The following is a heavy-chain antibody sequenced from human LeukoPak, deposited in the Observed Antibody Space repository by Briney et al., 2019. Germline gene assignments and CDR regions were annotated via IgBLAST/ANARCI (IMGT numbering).Heavy chain of an antibody. CDR2: ISGSADST. CDR1: GFTFSSYG. D-gene: IGHD2-21*02. CDR3: AKLAVTLLLWYFDL. V-gene: IGHV3-23*01. Sequence: GGSLRLSCAASGFTFSSYGMSWVRQAPGKGLEWVSAISGSADSTYYADSVKGRFTISRDNSKNTLYLQMNSLRAEDTAVYYCAKLAVTLLLWYFDLWGRGTLVTASS. J-gene: IGHJ2*01.